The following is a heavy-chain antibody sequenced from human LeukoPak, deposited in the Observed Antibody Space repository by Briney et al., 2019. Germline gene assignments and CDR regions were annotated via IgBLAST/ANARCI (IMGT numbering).Heavy chain of an antibody. CDR1: GGSIIRTDSY. Sequence: SETLSLTCAVSGGSIIRTDSYWGWIRQSPGKGLEWIGSIYYSGSTHYNPSLKSRLTISVDTSKNEFSLGLRFVTIADTAVYYCARNRSHCSGGSCSFTGFDYWGQGTLVSVSS. CDR3: ARNRSHCSGGSCSFTGFDY. CDR2: IYYSGST. J-gene: IGHJ4*02. D-gene: IGHD2-15*01. V-gene: IGHV4-39*01.